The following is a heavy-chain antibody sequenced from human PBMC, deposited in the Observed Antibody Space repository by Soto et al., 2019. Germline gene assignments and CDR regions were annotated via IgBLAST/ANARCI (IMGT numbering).Heavy chain of an antibody. CDR1: GFTFSSYA. Sequence: EVQLLESGGGLVQPGGSLRLSCAASGFTFSSYAMSWVRQAPGKGLEWVSAISGSGGSTYYADSVKGRFTISRDNSKNPLYLQMNSLRAEDTAVDYCAKGVPIVVVPAAHTPLDYWGQGTLVTVSS. J-gene: IGHJ4*02. CDR2: ISGSGGST. V-gene: IGHV3-23*01. D-gene: IGHD2-2*01. CDR3: AKGVPIVVVPAAHTPLDY.